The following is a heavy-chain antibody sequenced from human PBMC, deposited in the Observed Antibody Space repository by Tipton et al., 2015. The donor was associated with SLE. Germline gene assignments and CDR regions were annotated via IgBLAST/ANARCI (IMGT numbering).Heavy chain of an antibody. J-gene: IGHJ4*02. V-gene: IGHV3-66*01. CDR1: GLTFSSYE. CDR2: IYNSGST. CDR3: ARERVGFDY. Sequence: GSLRLSCAASGLTFSSYEMNWVRQAPGKGLEWVSVIYNSGSTYYADSVKGRFTISRDNSKNTVYLEMNSLRVEDTAVYYCARERVGFDYWGQGTLVTVSS.